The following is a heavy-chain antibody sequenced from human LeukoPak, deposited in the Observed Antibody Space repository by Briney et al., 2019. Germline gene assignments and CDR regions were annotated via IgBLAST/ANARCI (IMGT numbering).Heavy chain of an antibody. CDR2: IYPGDSDT. V-gene: IGHV5-51*01. CDR3: ARWYATTGTTVTKSYYYYYGMDV. CDR1: GYSFTSYW. D-gene: IGHD1-1*01. Sequence: GESLKISCKGSGYSFTSYWIGWVRQMPGKGLEWMGIIYPGDSDTRYSPSFQGQVTISADKSISTAYLQWSSLKASDTAMYYCARWYATTGTTVTKSYYYYYGMDVWGQGTTVTVSS. J-gene: IGHJ6*02.